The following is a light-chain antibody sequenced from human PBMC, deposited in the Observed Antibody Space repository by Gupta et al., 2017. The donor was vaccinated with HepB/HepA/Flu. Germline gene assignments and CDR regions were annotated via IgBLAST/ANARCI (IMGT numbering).Light chain of an antibody. CDR3: QQRSNWPPGYT. CDR2: DAS. Sequence: EIVLTQSPATLSLSPGERATLPCRASQRVSSYLAWYQQKPGQAPRLLIYDASNRATGIPARFSGSGSGTDSTLTISSLEPEDCAVYYCQQRSNWPPGYTFGQGTKLEIK. V-gene: IGKV3-11*01. CDR1: QRVSSY. J-gene: IGKJ2*01.